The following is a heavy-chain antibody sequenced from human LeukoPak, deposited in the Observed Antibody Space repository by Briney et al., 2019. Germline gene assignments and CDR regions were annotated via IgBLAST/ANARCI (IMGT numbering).Heavy chain of an antibody. CDR1: GGSISSTNDY. D-gene: IGHD6-25*01. V-gene: IGHV4-39*07. CDR3: ARGPWRLQSIDS. Sequence: KPSETLSLTCTVAGGSISSTNDYWGWIRQPPGKGLEWIGTIYHSGSTHSNPSLKSRVTISVDTSKNQFSLKLSSVTVADTAVYYCARGPWRLQSIDSWGQGTLVTVSS. J-gene: IGHJ4*02. CDR2: IYHSGST.